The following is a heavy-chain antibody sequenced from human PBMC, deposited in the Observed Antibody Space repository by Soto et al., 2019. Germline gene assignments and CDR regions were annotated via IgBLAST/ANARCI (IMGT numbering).Heavy chain of an antibody. Sequence: SVKVSCKASGGTFSSYAISWVRQAPGQGLEWMGGIIPIFGTANYAQKFQGRVTITADESTSTAYMELSSLRSEDTAVYYCVRDSFYYDFWSGYPNWFDPWGQGTLVTVSS. J-gene: IGHJ5*02. CDR2: IIPIFGTA. V-gene: IGHV1-69*13. D-gene: IGHD3-3*01. CDR3: VRDSFYYDFWSGYPNWFDP. CDR1: GGTFSSYA.